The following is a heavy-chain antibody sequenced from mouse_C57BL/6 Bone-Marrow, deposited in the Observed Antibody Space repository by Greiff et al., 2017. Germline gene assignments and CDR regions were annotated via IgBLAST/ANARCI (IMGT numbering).Heavy chain of an antibody. Sequence: VKLQESGAELVRPGTSVKMSCKASGYTFTNYWIGWAKQRPGHGLEWIGDIYPGGGYPNYNEKFKGKATLTADKSSSTAYMQVSSLTSEDSAIYYCARSDGYYAYYAMDDWGQGTSVTVSS. V-gene: IGHV1-63*01. J-gene: IGHJ4*01. CDR3: ARSDGYYAYYAMDD. CDR2: IYPGGGYP. D-gene: IGHD2-3*01. CDR1: GYTFTNYW.